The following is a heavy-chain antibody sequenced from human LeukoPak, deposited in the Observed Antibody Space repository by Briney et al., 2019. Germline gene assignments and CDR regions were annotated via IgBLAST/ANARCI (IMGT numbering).Heavy chain of an antibody. D-gene: IGHD2-15*01. CDR3: ARDLCSGASCYWEGHYHGMDV. Sequence: AAVTVSCKASGYTFTSYGISWVRQAPRQGLEWMGWISAYNGNTHDAQQLQGRVTMTTDTAPSTAYMELRSLRADDTAVYYCARDLCSGASCYWEGHYHGMDVWGQGTTVSVSS. J-gene: IGHJ6*02. CDR2: ISAYNGNT. V-gene: IGHV1-18*01. CDR1: GYTFTSYG.